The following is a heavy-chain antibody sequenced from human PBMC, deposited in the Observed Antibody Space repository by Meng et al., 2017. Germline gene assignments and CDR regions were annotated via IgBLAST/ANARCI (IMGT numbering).Heavy chain of an antibody. Sequence: QLQLQESGPGLVKPSETLSLTCIVSGGSISSSTYYWGWIRQPPGKGLEWIGSISDSGNTYYSPSLRSRVTISVDTSKNQFSLKLTSVAAADMAVYYCATSISGWYYFNFWGQGILVTVSS. CDR2: ISDSGNT. CDR1: GGSISSSTYY. V-gene: IGHV4-39*01. CDR3: ATSISGWYYFNF. D-gene: IGHD6-19*01. J-gene: IGHJ4*02.